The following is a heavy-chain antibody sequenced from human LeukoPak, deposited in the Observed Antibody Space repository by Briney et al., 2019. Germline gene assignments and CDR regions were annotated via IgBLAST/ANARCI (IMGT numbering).Heavy chain of an antibody. V-gene: IGHV3-53*01. CDR2: IYSGGST. J-gene: IGHJ4*02. Sequence: PGGSLRLSCAASGFTVSSNYMSWVRQAPGKGLEWVSIIYSGGSTFYADSVKGRFTISRENAKNSLYLQMNSLRAGDTAVYYCARADSGSYEFDYWGQGTLVTVSS. D-gene: IGHD1-26*01. CDR1: GFTVSSNY. CDR3: ARADSGSYEFDY.